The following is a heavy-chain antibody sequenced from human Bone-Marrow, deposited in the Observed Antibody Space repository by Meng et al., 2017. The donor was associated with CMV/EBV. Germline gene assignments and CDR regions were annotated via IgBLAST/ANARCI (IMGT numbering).Heavy chain of an antibody. Sequence: ASVKVSCKASGYTFTGYYMHWVRQAPGQGLEWMGWINPNSGGTNYAQKFQGRVTMTRDTSISTAYMELSRLRSEDTAVYYCARAAARKTYYYYGMDVWGQGTTVTVSS. CDR3: ARAAARKTYYYYGMDV. D-gene: IGHD6-6*01. CDR1: GYTFTGYY. V-gene: IGHV1-2*02. CDR2: INPNSGGT. J-gene: IGHJ6*02.